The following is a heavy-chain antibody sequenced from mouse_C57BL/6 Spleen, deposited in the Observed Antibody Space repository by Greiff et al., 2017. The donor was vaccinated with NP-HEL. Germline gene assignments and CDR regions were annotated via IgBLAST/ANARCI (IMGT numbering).Heavy chain of an antibody. CDR2: IYPGDGDT. CDR1: GYAFSSSW. V-gene: IGHV1-82*01. Sequence: QVQLQQSGPELVKPGASVKISCKASGYAFSSSWMNWVKQRPGKGLEWIGRIYPGDGDTNYNGKFKGKATLTADKSSSTAYMQLSSLTSEDSAVYFCARPIPETSWYFDVWGTGTTVTVSS. CDR3: ARPIPETSWYFDV. J-gene: IGHJ1*03.